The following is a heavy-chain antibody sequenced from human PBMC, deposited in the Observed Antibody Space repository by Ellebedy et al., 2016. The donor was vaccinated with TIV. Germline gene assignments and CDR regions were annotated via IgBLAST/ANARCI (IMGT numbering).Heavy chain of an antibody. CDR1: GFTFSDHY. V-gene: IGHV3-11*04. Sequence: GESLKISXAASGFTFSDHYMSWIRQAPGKGLEWVSYISDSGTTKYYADSVKGRFTISRDNAKNSLYLQMNSLRTEDTAVYYCARDHLPSTVANHFDYWGQGTLVTVSS. D-gene: IGHD5/OR15-5a*01. J-gene: IGHJ4*02. CDR2: ISDSGTTK. CDR3: ARDHLPSTVANHFDY.